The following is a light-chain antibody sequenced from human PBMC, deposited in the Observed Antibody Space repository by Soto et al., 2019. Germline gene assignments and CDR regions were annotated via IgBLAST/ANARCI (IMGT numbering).Light chain of an antibody. CDR2: GAS. CDR3: QQYGNSPLT. CDR1: QSVTTSY. V-gene: IGKV3-20*01. Sequence: EIVLTQSPVTLSLSPGEEATLSCRASQSVTTSYVAWYQQNPGQAPRLLMYGASNRATGIPDRFSGSGSGTDFTLTISGLEPEDFAVYYCQQYGNSPLTFGAGTRVDI. J-gene: IGKJ4*01.